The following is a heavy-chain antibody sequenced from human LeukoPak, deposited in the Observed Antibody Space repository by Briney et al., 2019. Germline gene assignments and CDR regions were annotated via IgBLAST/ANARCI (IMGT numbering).Heavy chain of an antibody. Sequence: PSETLSLTCTVSGGSVSSSSYYWDWVRQPPGKGLEWIGSIYYSGSTYYNPSLKSRVTISVDTSKNQFSLKLSSVTAADTAVYYCASPGRTTTSRYYFDYWGQGTLVTVSS. D-gene: IGHD4-11*01. V-gene: IGHV4-39*01. J-gene: IGHJ4*02. CDR3: ASPGRTTTSRYYFDY. CDR2: IYYSGST. CDR1: GGSVSSSSYY.